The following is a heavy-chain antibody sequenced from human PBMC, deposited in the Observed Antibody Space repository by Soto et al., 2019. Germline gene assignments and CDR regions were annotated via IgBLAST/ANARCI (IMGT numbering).Heavy chain of an antibody. Sequence: GSLRLSCAASGFTFSTYAMSWVRQAPGKGLEWVSAISGSGSSRYYADSAKGRFTISRDNSKNTLFLQLNSLRAEDTAVYYCAKALLRLGESLERYFDYWGQGTLVTVSS. V-gene: IGHV3-23*01. CDR2: ISGSGSSR. CDR3: AKALLRLGESLERYFDY. J-gene: IGHJ4*02. CDR1: GFTFSTYA. D-gene: IGHD3-10*01.